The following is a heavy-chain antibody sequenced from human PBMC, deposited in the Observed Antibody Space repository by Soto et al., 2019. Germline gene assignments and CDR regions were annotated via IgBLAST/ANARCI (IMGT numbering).Heavy chain of an antibody. D-gene: IGHD3-9*01. CDR3: ARGYHPPRTGYYPYYYYYGMDV. CDR2: INHSGST. CDR1: GGSFSGYY. J-gene: IGHJ6*02. Sequence: PSETLSLTCAVYGGSFSGYYWSWIRQPPGKGLEWIGEINHSGSTNYNPSLKSRVTISVDTSKNQFSLKLSSVTAADTAVYYCARGYHPPRTGYYPYYYYYGMDVWGQGTTVTVSS. V-gene: IGHV4-34*01.